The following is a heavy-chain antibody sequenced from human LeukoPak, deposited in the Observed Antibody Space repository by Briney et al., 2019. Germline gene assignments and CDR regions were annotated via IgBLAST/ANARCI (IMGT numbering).Heavy chain of an antibody. CDR1: GFTLSNAW. D-gene: IGHD6-19*01. Sequence: PGGSLRLSCAASGFTLSNAWMTWVRQPPGKGLEWIGEINHSGSTNYSPSLKSRDTISVDTSKNQFSLKVRSATAADTAVYYCARASGAVWYFDLWGRGTLVTVSS. V-gene: IGHV4-34*01. CDR3: ARASGAVWYFDL. J-gene: IGHJ2*01. CDR2: INHSGST.